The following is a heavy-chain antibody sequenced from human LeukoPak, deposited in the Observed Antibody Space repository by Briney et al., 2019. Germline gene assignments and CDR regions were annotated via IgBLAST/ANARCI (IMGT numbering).Heavy chain of an antibody. J-gene: IGHJ4*02. CDR2: ISSSSSYI. V-gene: IGHV3-21*01. CDR1: GFTFSSYS. Sequence: PGGSLRLSCAASGFTFSSYSMNWVRQAPGKGLEWVSSISSSSSYIYYADSVKGRFTISRDNAKNSLYLQMNSLRAEDTAVYYCARDPPGYYYDNTPQDYWGQGTLVTVSS. D-gene: IGHD3-22*01. CDR3: ARDPPGYYYDNTPQDY.